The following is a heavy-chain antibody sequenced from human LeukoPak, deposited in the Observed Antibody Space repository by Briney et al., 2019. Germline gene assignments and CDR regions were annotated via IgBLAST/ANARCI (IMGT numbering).Heavy chain of an antibody. Sequence: SETLSLTCTVSRGSISSYYWSWIRQPPGKGLEWIANIYYSGSTNYNPSLKSRVTISVDTSKNQFSLKLSSVTAADTAVYYCTRGSIAYYYMDVWGKGTTVTISS. V-gene: IGHV4-59*01. J-gene: IGHJ6*03. CDR2: IYYSGST. CDR1: RGSISSYY. D-gene: IGHD3-22*01. CDR3: TRGSIAYYYMDV.